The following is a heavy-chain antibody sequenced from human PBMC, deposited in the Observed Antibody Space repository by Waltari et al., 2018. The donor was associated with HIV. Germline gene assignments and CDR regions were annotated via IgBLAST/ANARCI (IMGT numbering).Heavy chain of an antibody. J-gene: IGHJ6*02. CDR3: ARGPRAAAGYYYYYYGMDV. CDR2: IWYDGSNK. D-gene: IGHD6-13*01. CDR1: GFTFSSYG. Sequence: QVQLVESGGGVVQPGRSLRLSCAASGFTFSSYGMHWVRQAPGKGLEWVAVIWYDGSNKYYADSVKGRFTISRDNSKNTLYLQMNSLRAEDTAVYYCARGPRAAAGYYYYYYGMDVWGQGTTVTVSS. V-gene: IGHV3-33*01.